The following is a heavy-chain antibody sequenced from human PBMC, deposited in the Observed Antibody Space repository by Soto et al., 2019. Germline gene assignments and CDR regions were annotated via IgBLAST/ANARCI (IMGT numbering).Heavy chain of an antibody. J-gene: IGHJ4*02. D-gene: IGHD3-3*01. CDR1: GFNLGSYM. Sequence: PGASLRLSRAASGFNLGSYMLPCVRQHPWKGLEWLGNIKVDGSEQYYADSVKGRFTISRDNTKDSLYLQMHSLTDGDTAVYYCVKSRGGNNFDFCDWGQGALVNVSS. CDR2: IKVDGSEQ. CDR3: VKSRGGNNFDFCD. V-gene: IGHV3-7*01.